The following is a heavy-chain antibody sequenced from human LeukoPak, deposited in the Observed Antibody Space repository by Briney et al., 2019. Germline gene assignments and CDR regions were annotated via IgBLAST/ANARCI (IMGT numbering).Heavy chain of an antibody. V-gene: IGHV3-64*01. CDR3: ARGTRGIAAAGVDY. Sequence: GGSLRLSCAASGFTFSSYAMHWVRQAPGKGLEYVSAIRSNGGSTYYANSVKGRFTISRDNSKNTLYLQMGSLRAEDMAVYYCARGTRGIAAAGVDYWGQGTLVTVSS. CDR2: IRSNGGST. J-gene: IGHJ4*02. D-gene: IGHD6-13*01. CDR1: GFTFSSYA.